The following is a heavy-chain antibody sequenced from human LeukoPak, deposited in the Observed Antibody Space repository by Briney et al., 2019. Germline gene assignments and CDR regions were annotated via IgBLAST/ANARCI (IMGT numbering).Heavy chain of an antibody. J-gene: IGHJ4*02. CDR3: ARWDSSSSGYTY. CDR2: INPSGGST. D-gene: IGHD6-6*01. CDR1: GFTFTSYY. V-gene: IGHV1-46*01. Sequence: ASVKVSCKVSGFTFTSYYMHWVRQAPGQGLEWMGIINPSGGSTSYAQKFQGRVTMTRDMSTSTVYMELSSLRSEDTAVYYCARWDSSSSGYTYWGQGTLVTVSS.